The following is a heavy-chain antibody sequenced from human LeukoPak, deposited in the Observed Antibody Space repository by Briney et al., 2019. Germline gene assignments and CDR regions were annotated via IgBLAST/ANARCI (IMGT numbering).Heavy chain of an antibody. CDR1: GGSISGYY. D-gene: IGHD3-10*01. Sequence: SETLSLTCTVSGGSISGYYWSWIRQPPGKGLEWIGEINHSGSTNYNPSLKSRVTISVDTSKNQFSLKLSSVTAADTAVYYCARRPPYYGLDYWGQGTLVTVSS. J-gene: IGHJ4*02. CDR2: INHSGST. V-gene: IGHV4-34*01. CDR3: ARRPPYYGLDY.